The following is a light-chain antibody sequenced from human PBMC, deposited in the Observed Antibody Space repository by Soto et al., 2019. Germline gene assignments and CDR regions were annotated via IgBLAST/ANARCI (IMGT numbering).Light chain of an antibody. Sequence: EIVMTQSPATLSVSPGETATLSCRASQSVNSNLAWYQQKPGQAPRLLISDASTRAAGLPARFSGSGSGTDFTLTISSLQSEDFAVYFCQQSNNWPKTFGQGTKV. CDR2: DAS. V-gene: IGKV3-15*01. CDR1: QSVNSN. J-gene: IGKJ1*01. CDR3: QQSNNWPKT.